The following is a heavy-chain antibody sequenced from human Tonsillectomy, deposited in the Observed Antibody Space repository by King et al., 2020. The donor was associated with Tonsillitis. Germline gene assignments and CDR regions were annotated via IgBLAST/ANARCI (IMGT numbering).Heavy chain of an antibody. Sequence: VQLVESGGCLVQPGGSLKLSCAASGCNFRGSAIHWFRQASGKGLEWVGRIRSKDNQYANGFAESGKGRFTISSDDLKNMAYLQMNSLKTEDTAVYYYTSYCSSTTCSQLFDYWGQGTLVTVSS. CDR1: GCNFRGSA. D-gene: IGHD2-2*01. J-gene: IGHJ4*02. V-gene: IGHV3-73*02. CDR2: IRSKDNQYAN. CDR3: TSYCSSTTCSQLFDY.